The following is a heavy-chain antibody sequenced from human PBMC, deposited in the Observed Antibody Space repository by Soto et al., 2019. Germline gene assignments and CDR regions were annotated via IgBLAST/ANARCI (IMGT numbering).Heavy chain of an antibody. CDR3: ARDPRGWFRAFDI. Sequence: SVKVSCKASGGTFSSYAISWVRQAPGQGLEWMGGIIPIFGTANYAQKFQGRVTITADESTSTAYMELSSLRSEDTAVYYCARDPRGWFRAFDIWGQGTLVTVS. D-gene: IGHD2-15*01. J-gene: IGHJ3*02. CDR1: GGTFSSYA. CDR2: IIPIFGTA. V-gene: IGHV1-69*13.